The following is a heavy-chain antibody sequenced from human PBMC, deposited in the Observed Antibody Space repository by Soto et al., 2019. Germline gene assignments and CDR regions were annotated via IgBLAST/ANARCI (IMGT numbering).Heavy chain of an antibody. D-gene: IGHD1-26*01. Sequence: GGSLRLSCAASGFTFSSYSMNWVRQAPGKGLEWVSYISSSSSYIYYADSVKGRFTISRDNAKNSLYLQMNSLRAEDTAVYYCARAWELRGMDVWGQGTTVTVSS. CDR2: ISSSSSYI. CDR3: ARAWELRGMDV. V-gene: IGHV3-21*01. J-gene: IGHJ6*02. CDR1: GFTFSSYS.